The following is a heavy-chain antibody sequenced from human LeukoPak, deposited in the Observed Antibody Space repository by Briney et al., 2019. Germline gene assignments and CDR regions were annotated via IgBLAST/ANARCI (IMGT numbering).Heavy chain of an antibody. D-gene: IGHD6-19*01. CDR2: IYTSGST. J-gene: IGHJ4*02. V-gene: IGHV4-4*07. CDR1: GGSISSYY. CDR3: VRAVAATAPDYFDY. Sequence: SETLSLTSTVSGGSISSYYWSWIRQPPGKGLEWIGRIYTSGSTNYNPSLKSRVTMSVDTSKNQFSLKLSSVTAADTAVYYCVRAVAATAPDYFDYWGQGTLVTVSS.